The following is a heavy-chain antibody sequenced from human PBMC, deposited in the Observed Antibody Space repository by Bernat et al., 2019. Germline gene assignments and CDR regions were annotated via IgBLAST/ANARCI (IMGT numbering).Heavy chain of an antibody. CDR3: ARGYKSGVDYNWYDP. D-gene: IGHD3-3*01. CDR2: IYSGGST. J-gene: IGHJ5*02. Sequence: EVQLVETGGGLIQPGGSLRLSCAASGFTVSSNYMSWVRQAPGKGLEWVSVIYSGGSTYYADSVKGRFTISRDDSKNTLYLQMNSLRAEDTAVYYCARGYKSGVDYNWYDPWGQGTLVTVSS. CDR1: GFTVSSNY. V-gene: IGHV3-53*05.